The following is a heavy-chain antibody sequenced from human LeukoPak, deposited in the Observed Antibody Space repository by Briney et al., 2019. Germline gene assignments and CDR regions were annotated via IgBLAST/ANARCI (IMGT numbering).Heavy chain of an antibody. J-gene: IGHJ6*02. Sequence: SVKVSCKASGGTFSSYAISWVRQAPGQGLEWMGGIIPIFGTANYAQKFQGRVTITADESTSTAYMELSSLRSEDTAVYYCARDKILGYYHYYYGMDVWGQGTTVTVSS. D-gene: IGHD3-3*01. CDR1: GGTFSSYA. CDR3: ARDKILGYYHYYYGMDV. V-gene: IGHV1-69*13. CDR2: IIPIFGTA.